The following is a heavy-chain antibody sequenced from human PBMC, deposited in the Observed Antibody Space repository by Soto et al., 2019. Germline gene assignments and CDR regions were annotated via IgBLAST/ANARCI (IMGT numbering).Heavy chain of an antibody. V-gene: IGHV3-30*18. Sequence: QVQLVESGGGVVQPGRSLRLSCAASGFTFSSYGMHWVRQAPGKGLEWVAVISYDGSNKYYAESVKGRFTISRDNAKNTLYLQMNSLRAEDTAVYYCAKDRPVGIFGVVPYYFDYWGQGTLVTVSS. CDR1: GFTFSSYG. CDR2: ISYDGSNK. D-gene: IGHD3-3*01. J-gene: IGHJ4*02. CDR3: AKDRPVGIFGVVPYYFDY.